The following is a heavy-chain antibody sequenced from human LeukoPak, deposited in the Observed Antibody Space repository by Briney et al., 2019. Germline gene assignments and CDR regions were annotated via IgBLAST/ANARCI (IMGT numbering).Heavy chain of an antibody. CDR3: ARAADYYASGIFY. D-gene: IGHD3-10*01. J-gene: IGHJ4*02. CDR2: INTDGSTT. V-gene: IGHV3-74*01. Sequence: GGSLRLSCAASGXTFSNYWMHWVRQAPGKGLVWVSRINTDGSTTTYADSVKGRFTISRDNAKNTLYLQMNSLRAEDTAVYYCARAADYYASGIFYWGQGTLVTVSS. CDR1: GXTFSNYW.